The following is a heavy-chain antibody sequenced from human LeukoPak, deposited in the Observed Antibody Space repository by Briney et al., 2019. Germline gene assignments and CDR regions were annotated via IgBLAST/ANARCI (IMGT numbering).Heavy chain of an antibody. J-gene: IGHJ5*02. D-gene: IGHD3-10*01. CDR2: INTSGST. V-gene: IGHV4-61*02. CDR1: GGSISSGSYY. Sequence: SETLFLTCTVSGGSISSGSYYWSWIRQPAGKGLEWIGRINTSGSTNYNPSLKSRVTISVDTSKNQFSLKLTSVTAADTAVYYCVSAKFLVRGVSWFDPWGQGTLVTVSS. CDR3: VSAKFLVRGVSWFDP.